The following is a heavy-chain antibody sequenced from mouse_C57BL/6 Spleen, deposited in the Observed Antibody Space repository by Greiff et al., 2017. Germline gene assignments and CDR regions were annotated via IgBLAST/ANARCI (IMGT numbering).Heavy chain of an antibody. Sequence: EVQVVESGEGLVKPGGSLKLSCAASGFTFSSYAMSWVRQTPEKRLEWVAYISSGGDYIYYADNVKGRFTISRDNARNTLYLQMSSLKSEDTAMYYCTRDHDGAWFAYWGQGTLVTVSA. CDR2: ISSGGDYI. D-gene: IGHD2-3*01. V-gene: IGHV5-9-1*02. CDR1: GFTFSSYA. CDR3: TRDHDGAWFAY. J-gene: IGHJ3*01.